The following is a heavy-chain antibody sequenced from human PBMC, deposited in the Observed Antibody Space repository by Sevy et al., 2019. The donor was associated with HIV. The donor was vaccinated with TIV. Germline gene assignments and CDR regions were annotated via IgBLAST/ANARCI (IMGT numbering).Heavy chain of an antibody. Sequence: GGSLRLSCAASKFTFTIYAMSWVRQAPGKGLEWVSAISGSGGSTYYADSVKGRFTISRDNSKNTLYLQMNSLRAEDTAVYYCAKVPVPDLDSGTVLDPFDYWGQGTLVTVSS. J-gene: IGHJ4*02. D-gene: IGHD1-26*01. CDR1: KFTFTIYA. CDR3: AKVPVPDLDSGTVLDPFDY. V-gene: IGHV3-23*01. CDR2: ISGSGGST.